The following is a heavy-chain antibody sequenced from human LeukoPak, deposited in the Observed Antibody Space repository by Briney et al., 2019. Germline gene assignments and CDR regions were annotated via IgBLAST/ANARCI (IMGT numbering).Heavy chain of an antibody. CDR2: IYSGGST. CDR1: EFSVGSNY. Sequence: PGGSLRLSCAASEFSVGSNYMTWVRQAPGKGLEWVSLIYSGGSTYYADSVKGRFTISRDNAKNSLYLQMNSLRAEDTAVYYCARVLGYDSSGYYLGYYYMDVWGKGTTVTVSS. CDR3: ARVLGYDSSGYYLGYYYMDV. D-gene: IGHD3-22*01. V-gene: IGHV3-66*01. J-gene: IGHJ6*03.